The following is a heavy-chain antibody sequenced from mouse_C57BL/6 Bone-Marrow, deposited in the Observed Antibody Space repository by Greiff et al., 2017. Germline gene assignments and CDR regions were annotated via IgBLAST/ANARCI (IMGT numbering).Heavy chain of an antibody. J-gene: IGHJ4*01. CDR2: IYPGGGYT. Sequence: QVQLKESGAELVRPGTSVKMSCKASGYTFTNYWIGWAKQRPGHGLEWIGDIYPGGGYTNYNEKFKGKATLTADKSSSTAYMQFSSLTSEDSAIYYCARERFFYAMDYWGQGTSVTVSS. CDR1: GYTFTNYW. V-gene: IGHV1-63*01. CDR3: ARERFFYAMDY.